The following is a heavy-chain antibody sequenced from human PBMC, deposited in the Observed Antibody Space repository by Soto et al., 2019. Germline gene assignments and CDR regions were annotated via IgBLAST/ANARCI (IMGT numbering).Heavy chain of an antibody. Sequence: QVQLVQSGAEVKKPGASVKVSCKASGYTFTSYGIIWVRQAPGQGLEWMGWISAYNGNTNYAQKLQGRVTMTTDTPTSTAYMELMSRRSDDTAVYYCAREPPTVTTIGGRYMAVWGKGNTVTVAS. CDR3: AREPPTVTTIGGRYMAV. V-gene: IGHV1-18*01. CDR1: GYTFTSYG. CDR2: ISAYNGNT. J-gene: IGHJ6*03. D-gene: IGHD4-4*01.